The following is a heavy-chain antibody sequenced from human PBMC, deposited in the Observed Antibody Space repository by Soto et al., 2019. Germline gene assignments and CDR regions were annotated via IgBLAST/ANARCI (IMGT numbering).Heavy chain of an antibody. CDR2: INHSGST. CDR1: GGSFSGYY. CDR3: ARIGTSYYYGAGSYYPYNWFDP. V-gene: IGHV4-34*01. J-gene: IGHJ5*02. Sequence: TSETLSLTCAVYGGSFSGYYWSGIRQPPGKGLEWMGEINHSGSTNYNPSLKSRVTISVDPSKNQFSLKLSSVTAADTAVYYCARIGTSYYYGAGSYYPYNWFDPWGQGTLVTVSS. D-gene: IGHD3-10*01.